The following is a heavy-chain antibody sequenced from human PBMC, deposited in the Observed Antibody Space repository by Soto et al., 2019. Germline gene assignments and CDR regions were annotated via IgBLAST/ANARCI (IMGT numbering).Heavy chain of an antibody. Sequence: QIQLVQSGTEVKRSGASVKVSCKTSGYSFTTYGLSWVRQAPGRGLEWVGWIRGCNGNTNYAQKFQGTVILTTDTPTTTGYMEIKSLSSDDTAVYYCVRDTYYYHSSGPAPFEYWGQGTQVTVSS. J-gene: IGHJ4*02. V-gene: IGHV1-18*01. D-gene: IGHD3-22*01. CDR2: IRGCNGNT. CDR1: GYSFTTYG. CDR3: VRDTYYYHSSGPAPFEY.